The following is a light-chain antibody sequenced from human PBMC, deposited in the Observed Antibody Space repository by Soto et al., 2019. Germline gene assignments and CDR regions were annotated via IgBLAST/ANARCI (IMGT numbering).Light chain of an antibody. V-gene: IGKV3-11*01. CDR2: DAS. Sequence: EIVLTQSPATLSLSPGERATLSCRASQSVSSYLAWYQQKPGQAPRLLIYDASNTATGIPARFSGSGSGTDFTLTSSSLEPEDFAVYYCQQRSHSLTFGGGTKVEIK. CDR1: QSVSSY. J-gene: IGKJ4*01. CDR3: QQRSHSLT.